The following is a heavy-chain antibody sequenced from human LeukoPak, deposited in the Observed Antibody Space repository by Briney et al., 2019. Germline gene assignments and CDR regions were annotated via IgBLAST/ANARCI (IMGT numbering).Heavy chain of an antibody. V-gene: IGHV3-48*01. J-gene: IGHJ4*02. CDR3: ARGHNWSFDS. CDR1: GFTFRSYG. Sequence: GGSLRLSCVASGFTFRSYGMHWVRQAPGKGLEWVSYFASDRTTIYYADSVKGRFTMSRDNAKNSLYLRMDSLRAEDTAVYYCARGHNWSFDSWGQGTLVTVSS. CDR2: FASDRTTI. D-gene: IGHD1-20*01.